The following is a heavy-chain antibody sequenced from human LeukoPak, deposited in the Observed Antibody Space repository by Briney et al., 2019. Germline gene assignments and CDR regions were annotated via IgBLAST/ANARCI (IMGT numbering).Heavy chain of an antibody. Sequence: SVKVSCKASGGTFSSYAISWVRQAPGQGLEWMGGIIPIFGTANYAQKFQGRVTITADESTSTAYMELSSLRSEDTAVYYCATDHPTTYNWNYVGLARGRRNHFDYWGQGTLVTVSS. CDR1: GGTFSSYA. CDR2: IIPIFGTA. CDR3: ATDHPTTYNWNYVGLARGRRNHFDY. V-gene: IGHV1-69*13. J-gene: IGHJ4*02. D-gene: IGHD1-7*01.